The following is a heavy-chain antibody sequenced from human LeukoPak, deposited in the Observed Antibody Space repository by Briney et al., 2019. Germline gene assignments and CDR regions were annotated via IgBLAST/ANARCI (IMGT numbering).Heavy chain of an antibody. CDR3: ARSHSSGWYVAHGVGDSDYYMDV. CDR1: RFNFNSYA. CDR2: ISYDGGDK. Sequence: PGRSLRLSCAASRFNFNSYAMHWVRQAPGKGLEWVAVISYDGGDKSYADSVKGRFTISRDNYKNTLFLQMSSLRAEDTAVYFCARSHSSGWYVAHGVGDSDYYMDVWGKGTTVTVSS. D-gene: IGHD6-19*01. J-gene: IGHJ6*03. V-gene: IGHV3-30*04.